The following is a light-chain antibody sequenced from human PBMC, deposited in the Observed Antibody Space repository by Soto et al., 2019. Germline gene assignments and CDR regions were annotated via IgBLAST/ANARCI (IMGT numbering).Light chain of an antibody. CDR2: YAS. Sequence: EVVMTQSPVTLSVSPGERATLSCRASQNLSRNLAWYQQQPGQAPRLLIFYASTRNTGIPARFSGSGSGTDFTIPISSLHFEDFAVYFCQQCDTWPHTFGQGTKLEIK. CDR1: QNLSRN. CDR3: QQCDTWPHT. V-gene: IGKV3-15*01. J-gene: IGKJ2*01.